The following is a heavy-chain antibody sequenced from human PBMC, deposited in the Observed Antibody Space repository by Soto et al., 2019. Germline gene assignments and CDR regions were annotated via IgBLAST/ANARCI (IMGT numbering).Heavy chain of an antibody. Sequence: EVQVVESGGASVQPGGSLRLSCAASGFTFTSYWINWVRKAPGKGLLWMSRIKGDETTSSYADSVKGRFTISRDNAKNTVYLQMNSLRAEDTAVYYCARGAFGSYYVDYWGQGTLVTVSS. D-gene: IGHD3-10*01. CDR1: GFTFTSYW. CDR3: ARGAFGSYYVDY. V-gene: IGHV3-74*01. J-gene: IGHJ4*02. CDR2: IKGDETTS.